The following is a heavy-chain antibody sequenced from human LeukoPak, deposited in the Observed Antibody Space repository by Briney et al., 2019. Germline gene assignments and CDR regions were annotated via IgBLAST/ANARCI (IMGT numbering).Heavy chain of an antibody. J-gene: IGHJ4*02. V-gene: IGHV3-23*01. CDR1: GFTFSNYA. CDR2: ISGSGGST. Sequence: GGSLRLSCAASGFTFSNYAMSWVRQAPGKGLEWVSAISGSGGSTYYADSVKGRLTISRDNSKSSLFLHMSSLTVEDSAVYYCAKGISADGYNFERGADYWGQGTLVIVSS. CDR3: AKGISADGYNFERGADY. D-gene: IGHD5-24*01.